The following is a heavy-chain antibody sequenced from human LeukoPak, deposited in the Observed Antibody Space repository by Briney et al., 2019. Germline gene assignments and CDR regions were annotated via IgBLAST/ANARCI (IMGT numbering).Heavy chain of an antibody. CDR2: IKQDGSEK. Sequence: AGGSLRLSCAASGFTFSSYWMSWVRQAPGKGLEWVANIKQDGSEKYYVDSVKGRFTISRDNDKHSLYLQMNSLRAEDTAVYYCARDGSGYYEDAFDIWGQGTMVTVSS. CDR3: ARDGSGYYEDAFDI. V-gene: IGHV3-7*01. CDR1: GFTFSSYW. D-gene: IGHD3-3*01. J-gene: IGHJ3*02.